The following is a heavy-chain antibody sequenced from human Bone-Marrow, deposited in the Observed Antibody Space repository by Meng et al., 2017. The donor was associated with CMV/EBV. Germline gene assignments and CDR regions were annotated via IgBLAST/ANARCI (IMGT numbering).Heavy chain of an antibody. CDR1: VFTFRTYA. D-gene: IGHD6-13*01. Sequence: SVFTFRTYAMHCVRQAPGKVLELVAVISYDGSHKYSADSVTGRFTISRDNSKNTLYLQMNSLRAEDTAVYYCARDLGEYSSSWNFDYWGQGTLVTVSS. CDR3: ARDLGEYSSSWNFDY. V-gene: IGHV3-30*04. CDR2: ISYDGSHK. J-gene: IGHJ4*02.